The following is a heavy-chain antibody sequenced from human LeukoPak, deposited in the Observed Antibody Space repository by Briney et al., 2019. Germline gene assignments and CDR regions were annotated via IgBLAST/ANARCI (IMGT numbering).Heavy chain of an antibody. V-gene: IGHV3-23*01. J-gene: IGHJ4*02. CDR2: IGGSNGIT. Sequence: PGGSLRLSCAASGFTFSSYAMSWVRQAPGKGLEWVSVIGGSNGITFYVGSVKGRFTISRDNSKDTLYLQMNSLRAGDTAVYYCARNENSGWGYFDYWGQSTLVTVSS. D-gene: IGHD5-12*01. CDR1: GFTFSSYA. CDR3: ARNENSGWGYFDY.